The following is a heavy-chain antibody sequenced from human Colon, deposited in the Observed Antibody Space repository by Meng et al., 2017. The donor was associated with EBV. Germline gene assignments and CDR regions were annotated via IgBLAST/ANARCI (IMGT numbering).Heavy chain of an antibody. CDR1: GDSISSGDYS. V-gene: IGHV4-30-2*01. D-gene: IGHD2-21*02. CDR3: ARGPYCGGDCYWFDP. CDR2: IYHGGTT. J-gene: IGHJ5*02. Sequence: LRLQAPAAGLVQPAQSLAPTCAVAGDSISSGDYSWSWIRQPPGQGLEWIGYIYHGGTTYNTSLKSRVTISVANSKNQFSLRLTSVTAADTAVYYCARGPYCGGDCYWFDPWGQGTLVTVSS.